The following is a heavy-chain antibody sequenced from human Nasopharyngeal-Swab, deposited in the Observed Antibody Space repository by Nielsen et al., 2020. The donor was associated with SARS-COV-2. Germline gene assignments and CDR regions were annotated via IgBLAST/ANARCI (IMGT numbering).Heavy chain of an antibody. CDR1: GFTFDDYA. CDR2: ISWNSGSI. Sequence: SLKISCAASGFTFDDYAMHWARQAPGKGLEWVSGISWNSGSIGYADSVKGRFTISRDNAKNSLYLQMNSLRAEDTALYYCANGGGNSGWYFDLWGRGTLVTVSS. CDR3: ANGGGNSGWYFDL. J-gene: IGHJ2*01. V-gene: IGHV3-9*01. D-gene: IGHD4-23*01.